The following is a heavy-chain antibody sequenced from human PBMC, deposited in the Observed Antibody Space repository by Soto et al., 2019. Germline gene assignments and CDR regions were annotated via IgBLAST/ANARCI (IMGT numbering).Heavy chain of an antibody. D-gene: IGHD2-8*01. J-gene: IGHJ4*02. CDR1: GGSFSGYY. CDR3: ARAPMVLYRSYFDS. CDR2: INHSGST. V-gene: IGHV4-34*01. Sequence: SETLSLTCAVYGGSFSGYYWSWIRQPPGKGLEWIGEINHSGSTNYNPSFKSRVTISVDTSKIQLTLNLTAVTAADTAVYYCARAPMVLYRSYFDSWGQGTPVTVSS.